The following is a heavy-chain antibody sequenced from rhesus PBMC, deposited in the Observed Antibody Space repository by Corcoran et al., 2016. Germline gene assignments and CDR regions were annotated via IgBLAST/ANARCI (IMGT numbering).Heavy chain of an antibody. Sequence: QVTLKESGPALVKPTQTLTLTCTFSGFSISTTGTGVGWLRQPPGKALECLATIYWNDSKYYSTSLRSRLTISKDTSKNQVVLTMTNMDPVDTATYYCAQLAAAGASVFDFWGQGVLVTVSS. CDR2: IYWNDSK. D-gene: IGHD6-25*01. CDR3: AQLAAAGASVFDF. V-gene: IGHV2-95*01. CDR1: GFSISTTGTG. J-gene: IGHJ4*01.